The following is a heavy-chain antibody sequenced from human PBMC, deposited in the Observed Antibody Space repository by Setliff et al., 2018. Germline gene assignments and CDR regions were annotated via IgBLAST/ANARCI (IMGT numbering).Heavy chain of an antibody. CDR1: GYTFTSYG. CDR3: ARAGQQRLVQNYGFDP. J-gene: IGHJ5*02. V-gene: IGHV1-18*01. D-gene: IGHD6-13*01. Sequence: ASVKVSCKASGYTFTSYGISWVRQAPGQGLEWIGWISAYNGNTNYAQKLQGRVTMTTDTSTSTAYMELRSLRSDDTAVYYCARAGQQRLVQNYGFDPWGQGTLVTVSS. CDR2: ISAYNGNT.